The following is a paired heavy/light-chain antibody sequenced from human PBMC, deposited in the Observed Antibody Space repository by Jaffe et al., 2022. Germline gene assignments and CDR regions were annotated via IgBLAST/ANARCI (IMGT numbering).Light chain of an antibody. Sequence: EIVMTQSPATLSVSPGERATLSCRASQSVSSNLAWYQQKPGQAPRLLIYGASTRATGIPARFSGSGSGTEFTLTISSLQSEDFAVYYCQQYNNWPPGSPVYTFGQGTKLEIK. V-gene: IGKV3-15*01. J-gene: IGKJ2*01. CDR2: GAS. CDR1: QSVSSN. CDR3: QQYNNWPPGSPVYT.
Heavy chain of an antibody. D-gene: IGHD2-2*01. V-gene: IGHV2-26*01. J-gene: IGHJ4*02. CDR3: ARSAGYCSSTSCPRWLDY. CDR1: GFSLSNARMG. Sequence: QVTLKESGPVLVKPTETLTLTCTVSGFSLSNARMGVSWIRQPPGKALEWLAHIFSNDEKSYSTSLKSRLTISKDTSKSQVVLTMTNMDPVDTATYYCARSAGYCSSTSCPRWLDYWGQGTLVTVSS. CDR2: IFSNDEK.